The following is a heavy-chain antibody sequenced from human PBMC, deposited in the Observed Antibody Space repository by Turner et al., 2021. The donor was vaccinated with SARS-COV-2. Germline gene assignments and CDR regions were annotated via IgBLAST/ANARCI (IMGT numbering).Heavy chain of an antibody. CDR2: IIHSGST. CDR1: GGSFSGYY. V-gene: IGHV4-34*12. CDR3: ARAVWVRGVRMDV. Sequence: QVQLQQWGAGLLKPSETLSLTCAVYGGSFSGYYWSWIRQPPGKGLEWIGEIIHSGSTNYNPSLKSRVTISVDTSKNQFSLKLSSVTAADTAVYYCARAVWVRGVRMDVLGKGTTVTVSS. J-gene: IGHJ6*04. D-gene: IGHD3-10*01.